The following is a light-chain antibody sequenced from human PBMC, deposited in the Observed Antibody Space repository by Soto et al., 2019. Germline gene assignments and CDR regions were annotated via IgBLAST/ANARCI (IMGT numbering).Light chain of an antibody. CDR1: QSISNY. J-gene: IGKJ4*01. Sequence: DIQMPQSPSSLSASVGDRVTIACRASQSISNYLNWYQQKPGTAPKLLIYGASSLQSGVPSRFSGSGSGTAFTLTINNLQPEDFATYFCQQYDDYPLTFGGGTKVDIK. CDR3: QQYDDYPLT. V-gene: IGKV1-39*01. CDR2: GAS.